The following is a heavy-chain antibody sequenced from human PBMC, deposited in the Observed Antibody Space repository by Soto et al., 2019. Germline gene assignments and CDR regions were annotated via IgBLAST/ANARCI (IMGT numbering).Heavy chain of an antibody. CDR2: ISYDGSNK. CDR1: GFTFSSYG. Sequence: RRLSCAASGFTFSSYGMHWVRQAPGKGLEWVAVISYDGSNKYYADSVKGRFTISRDNSKNTLYLQMNSLRAEDTAVYYCAKDRAVVKYYYYYGMDVWGQGTTVTVSS. V-gene: IGHV3-30*18. CDR3: AKDRAVVKYYYYYGMDV. J-gene: IGHJ6*02. D-gene: IGHD2-21*01.